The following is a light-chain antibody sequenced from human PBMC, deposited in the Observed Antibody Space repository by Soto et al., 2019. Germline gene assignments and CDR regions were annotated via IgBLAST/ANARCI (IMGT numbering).Light chain of an antibody. CDR1: SGSVSTSYY. V-gene: IGLV8-61*01. J-gene: IGLJ2*01. CDR3: VLYMGSGTVV. CDR2: STN. Sequence: QAVVTQEPSFSVSPGGTVTLTCGLSSGSVSTSYYPSWYQQTPGQAPRTLIYSTNTRSSGVPDRFSGSILGNKAALTITGAQADDESAYYCVLYMGSGTVVFGGGTELAV.